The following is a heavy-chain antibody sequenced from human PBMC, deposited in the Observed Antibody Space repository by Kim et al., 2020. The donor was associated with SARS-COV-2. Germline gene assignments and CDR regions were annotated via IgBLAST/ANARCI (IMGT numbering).Heavy chain of an antibody. J-gene: IGHJ4*02. CDR2: TYYRSKWHD. CDR1: GDSVSSNSAA. Sequence: SQTLSLTCAISGDSVSSNSAAWNWIRQSPSRGLEWLGRTYYRSKWHDDSAVFLKSRITINPDTSKNQFSLQLNSVTPEDTAVYYCARSHSNSWHYFFDFWGQGTLVAVSS. D-gene: IGHD6-13*01. V-gene: IGHV6-1*01. CDR3: ARSHSNSWHYFFDF.